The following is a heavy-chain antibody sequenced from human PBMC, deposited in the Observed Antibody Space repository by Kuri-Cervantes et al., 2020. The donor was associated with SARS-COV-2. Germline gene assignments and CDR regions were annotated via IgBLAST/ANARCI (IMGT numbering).Heavy chain of an antibody. Sequence: SLKISCAASGFTFDDYAMHWVRQAPGKGLEWVSGISWNSGSIGYADSVKGRFTISRDNAKNSLYLQMNSLRAEDTAVYYCATPREYYDSSGSFDYWGQGTLVTVSS. CDR1: GFTFDDYA. V-gene: IGHV3-9*01. CDR3: ATPREYYDSSGSFDY. CDR2: ISWNSGSI. J-gene: IGHJ4*02. D-gene: IGHD3-22*01.